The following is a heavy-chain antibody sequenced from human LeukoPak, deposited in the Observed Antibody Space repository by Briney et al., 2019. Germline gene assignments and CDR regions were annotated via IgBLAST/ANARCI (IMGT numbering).Heavy chain of an antibody. V-gene: IGHV1-3*01. CDR3: ARDWGSGWTGNWFDP. Sequence: RASVKVSCKASGYTFTSYAMHWVRQAPGQRLEWMGWINAGNGNTKYSQKFQGRVTITRDTSASTAYMELSSLRSEDTAVYYCARDWGSGWTGNWFDPWGQGTLVTVSS. CDR2: INAGNGNT. CDR1: GYTFTSYA. J-gene: IGHJ5*02. D-gene: IGHD6-19*01.